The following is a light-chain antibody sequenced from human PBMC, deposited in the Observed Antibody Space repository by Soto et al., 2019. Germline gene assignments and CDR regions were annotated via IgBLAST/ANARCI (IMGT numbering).Light chain of an antibody. J-gene: IGLJ2*01. V-gene: IGLV1-51*01. CDR1: YSNIGNNF. CDR2: ANN. CDR3: GTWDYSLTAFV. Sequence: QSVLTQPPSVSAAPGQRVTISCSGTYSNIGNNFVSWYQHVPGTAPKLLIYANNKRPSGIPDRFSGSKPGTSATLDIFGLQTGDDADYYCGTWDYSLTAFVFGGGTKVTVL.